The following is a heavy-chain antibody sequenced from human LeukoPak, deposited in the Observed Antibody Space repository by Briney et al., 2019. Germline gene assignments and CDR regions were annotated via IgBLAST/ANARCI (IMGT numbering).Heavy chain of an antibody. V-gene: IGHV3-74*01. CDR3: ARVLSADSPGFQH. J-gene: IGHJ1*01. D-gene: IGHD3-22*01. CDR1: GYTFSSFW. CDR2: IDSDGSGT. Sequence: QAGGPLRLSCAASGYTFSSFWIHWVRQAPGKGLEWVARIDSDGSGTRYADSVKGRFTISRDNAKNTLYLQMNSLRAEDTAVYYCARVLSADSPGFQHWGQGTLVTVSS.